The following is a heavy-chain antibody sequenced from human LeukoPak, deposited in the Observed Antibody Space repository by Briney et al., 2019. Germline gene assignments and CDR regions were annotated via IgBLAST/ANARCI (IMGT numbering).Heavy chain of an antibody. Sequence: GGSLRLSCAASGFTVSSNYMSWIRQAPGKGLEWVSYISSSGSTIYYADSVKGRFTISRDNAKNSLYLQMNSLRAEDTAVYYCARDRGAYYYGMDVWGQGTTVTVSS. CDR1: GFTVSSNY. V-gene: IGHV3-11*01. J-gene: IGHJ6*02. CDR3: ARDRGAYYYGMDV. CDR2: ISSSGSTI. D-gene: IGHD3-10*01.